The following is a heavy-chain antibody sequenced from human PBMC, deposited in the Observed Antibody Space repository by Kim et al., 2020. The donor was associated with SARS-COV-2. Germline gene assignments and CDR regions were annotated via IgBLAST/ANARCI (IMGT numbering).Heavy chain of an antibody. J-gene: IGHJ2*01. D-gene: IGHD2-15*01. CDR1: GFTFSSYA. Sequence: GGSLRLSCAASGFTFSSYAMSWVRQAPGKGLEWVSAISGSGGSTYYADSVKGRFTISRDNSKNTLYLQMNSLRAEDTAVYYCAKDGGGVAPGYCSGGSCYALLRPGWYFDLWGRGTLVTVSS. V-gene: IGHV3-23*01. CDR2: ISGSGGST. CDR3: AKDGGGVAPGYCSGGSCYALLRPGWYFDL.